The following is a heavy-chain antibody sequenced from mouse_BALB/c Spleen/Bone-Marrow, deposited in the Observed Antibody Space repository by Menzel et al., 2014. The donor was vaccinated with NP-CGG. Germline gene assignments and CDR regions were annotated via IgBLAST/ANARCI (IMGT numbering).Heavy chain of an antibody. CDR2: IDPYNGVT. J-gene: IGHJ3*01. CDR3: ARESYGSSPAY. V-gene: IGHV1S135*01. Sequence: EVQLVESGPELVKPGASVKASCNASGYAFTSYNMYWVKQSHGKSLEWIGYIDPYNGVTSYNQKFKGKSTLTVDKSSSTAYMHLNSLTSEDSAVYYCARESYGSSPAYWSQGTLVTISA. D-gene: IGHD1-1*01. CDR1: GYAFTSYN.